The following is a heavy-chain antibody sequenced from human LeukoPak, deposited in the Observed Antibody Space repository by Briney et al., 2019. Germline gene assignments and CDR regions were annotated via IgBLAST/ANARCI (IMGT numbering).Heavy chain of an antibody. Sequence: GRSLRLSCAASGFTFSSYAMHWVRQAPGKGLEWVAVISYDGSNKYYADSVKGRFTISRDNSKNTLYLQMNSLRAEDTAVYYCARDVLGQQLWRFDPWGQGTLVTVSS. CDR1: GFTFSSYA. CDR2: ISYDGSNK. V-gene: IGHV3-30*04. D-gene: IGHD5-18*01. CDR3: ARDVLGQQLWRFDP. J-gene: IGHJ5*02.